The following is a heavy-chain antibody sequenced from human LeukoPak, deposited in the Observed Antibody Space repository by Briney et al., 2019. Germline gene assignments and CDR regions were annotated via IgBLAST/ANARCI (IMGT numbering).Heavy chain of an antibody. CDR3: ARQRVGIVPAAYFDN. D-gene: IGHD2-2*01. CDR2: VYSSGST. Sequence: SETLSLTCIISGDSISRTSFYWGWIRQPPGKGLEWIGSVYSSGSTNYNPSLKSRVTISVDMSKDQFSLRVTSVTAADTVVYYCARQRVGIVPAAYFDNWGQGTLVTVSS. V-gene: IGHV4-39*01. J-gene: IGHJ4*02. CDR1: GDSISRTSFY.